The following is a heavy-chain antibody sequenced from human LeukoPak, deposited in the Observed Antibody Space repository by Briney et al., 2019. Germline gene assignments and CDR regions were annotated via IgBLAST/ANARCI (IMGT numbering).Heavy chain of an antibody. D-gene: IGHD1-14*01. V-gene: IGHV4-4*02. Sequence: SETLSLTCTASLDSTTSSFWSWVRQPPGKGLEWIGEIHRSGSPNYNPSLQSRVTISIDRSRNQIVLELSSVTAADTAVYYCAREILGGFNPGAYWGQGILVTVSS. CDR3: AREILGGFNPGAY. CDR2: IHRSGSP. CDR1: LDSTTSSF. J-gene: IGHJ4*02.